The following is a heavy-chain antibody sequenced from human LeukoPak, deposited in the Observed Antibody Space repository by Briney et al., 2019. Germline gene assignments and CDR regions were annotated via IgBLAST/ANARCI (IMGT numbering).Heavy chain of an antibody. V-gene: IGHV3-23*01. CDR2: ISGSGGST. CDR1: GFTFSSYA. J-gene: IGHJ4*02. Sequence: PGGSLRLSCAASGFTFSSYAMSWVRQAPGRGLEWVSAISGSGGSTYYADSVKGRFTISRDYSKNTLYLRMNNLRAEDTAVYCCAKAFYYRTYYFDYWGQGTLVTVSS. D-gene: IGHD2/OR15-2a*01. CDR3: AKAFYYRTYYFDY.